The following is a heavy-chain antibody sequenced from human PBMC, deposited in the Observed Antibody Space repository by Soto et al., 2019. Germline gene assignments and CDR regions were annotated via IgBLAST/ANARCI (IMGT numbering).Heavy chain of an antibody. J-gene: IGHJ6*02. V-gene: IGHV1-69*01. CDR1: GGTFSSYA. D-gene: IGHD1-26*01. CDR3: ARYTSGDYYYGMDV. Sequence: QVQLVQSGAEVKKPGSSVKVSCKASGGTFSSYAVTWVRQAPGQGLEWMGGTIPMFGIEIYAQKFQGRVTITADESTRTAYMGLRSLRSEDTAVYYCARYTSGDYYYGMDVWGQGPTVTVSS. CDR2: TIPMFGIE.